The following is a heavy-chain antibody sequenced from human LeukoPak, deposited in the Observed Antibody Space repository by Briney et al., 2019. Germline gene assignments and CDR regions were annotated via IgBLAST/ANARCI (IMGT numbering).Heavy chain of an antibody. D-gene: IGHD3-16*01. CDR1: GFTFSDYY. CDR2: ISSSRSHT. V-gene: IGHV3-11*03. Sequence: GGSLRLSCAASGFTFSDYYMSWIRQAPGKGLEWLSYISSSRSHTNYADSVKGRVTISRDNAKNSLYLQMSSLRAEDTAVYYCANSGGYYFDFWGQGTLVTVSS. CDR3: ANSGGYYFDF. J-gene: IGHJ4*02.